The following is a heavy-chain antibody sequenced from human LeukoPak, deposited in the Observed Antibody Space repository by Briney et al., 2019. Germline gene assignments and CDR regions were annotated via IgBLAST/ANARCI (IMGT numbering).Heavy chain of an antibody. D-gene: IGHD4-23*01. CDR2: INPNSGGT. Sequence: AASVKVSCKASGYTFTGYYMHWVRQAPGQGLEWMGWINPNSGGTNYAQKFQGRVTMTRDTSISTAYMELSRLRSDDTAVYYCARSDYGGNSPFDYWGQGTLVTVSS. CDR1: GYTFTGYY. CDR3: ARSDYGGNSPFDY. V-gene: IGHV1-2*02. J-gene: IGHJ4*02.